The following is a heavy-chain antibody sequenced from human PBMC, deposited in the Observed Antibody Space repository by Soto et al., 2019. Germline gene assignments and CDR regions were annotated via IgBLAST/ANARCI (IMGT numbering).Heavy chain of an antibody. J-gene: IGHJ4*02. Sequence: GASVKVSCNASGYTFTSYGISGVRQAPGQGLEWMGWISAYNGNTNYAQKLQGRVTMTTDTSTSTAYMELRSLRSDDTAVYYCARDVRGGFGELLSPTPSFDYWGQGTLVTVSS. V-gene: IGHV1-18*01. CDR2: ISAYNGNT. CDR3: ARDVRGGFGELLSPTPSFDY. CDR1: GYTFTSYG. D-gene: IGHD3-10*01.